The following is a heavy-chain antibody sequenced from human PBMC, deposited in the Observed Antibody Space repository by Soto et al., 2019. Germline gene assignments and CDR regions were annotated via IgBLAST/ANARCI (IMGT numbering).Heavy chain of an antibody. Sequence: ASVKVSCKASGYTFTSYAMHWVRQAPGQRLEWMGWINAGNGNTKYSQKFQGRVTITRGTSASTAYMELSSLRSEDTAVYYCARGWYSSGWYRYYFDYWGQGTLVTVSS. CDR3: ARGWYSSGWYRYYFDY. CDR1: GYTFTSYA. CDR2: INAGNGNT. J-gene: IGHJ4*02. V-gene: IGHV1-3*01. D-gene: IGHD6-19*01.